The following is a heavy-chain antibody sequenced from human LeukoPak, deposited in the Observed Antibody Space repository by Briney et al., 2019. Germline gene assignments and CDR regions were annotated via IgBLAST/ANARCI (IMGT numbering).Heavy chain of an antibody. CDR3: ARERYTVTADYFDY. CDR2: VYSSGST. D-gene: IGHD4-17*01. J-gene: IGHJ4*02. CDR1: GGSISSYY. V-gene: IGHV4-4*07. Sequence: PSETLSLTCTVSGGSISSYYWSWIRQPAGKGLEWIGRVYSSGSTNYNPSLKSRVIMSVDTSKNLFSLKLSSVTATDTAVYYCARERYTVTADYFDYWGQGTLVIVSS.